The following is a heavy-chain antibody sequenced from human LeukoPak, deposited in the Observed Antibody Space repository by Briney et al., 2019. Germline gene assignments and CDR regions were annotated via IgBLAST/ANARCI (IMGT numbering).Heavy chain of an antibody. Sequence: GGSLRLSCAASGFTFSSYWMHWVRQAPGKGLVWVSRIKSDGSSTNYADSVKGRFTISRDNAENTLYLQMNSLRAEDTAVYYCARGGDIWRSRSSGADWFDPWGQGTLVTVS. V-gene: IGHV3-74*01. CDR3: ARGGDIWRSRSSGADWFDP. CDR2: IKSDGSST. J-gene: IGHJ5*02. CDR1: GFTFSSYW. D-gene: IGHD2-2*01.